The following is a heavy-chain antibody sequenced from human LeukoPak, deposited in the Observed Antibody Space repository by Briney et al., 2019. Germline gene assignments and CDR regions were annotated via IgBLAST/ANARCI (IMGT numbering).Heavy chain of an antibody. V-gene: IGHV4-59*12. Sequence: SETLSLTCTVSGGSISSYYWSWIRQPPGKGLEWIGYIYYSGSTNYNPSLKSRVTISVDTSKNQFSLKLSSVTAADTAVYYCARRRVILTGDTNWYFDLWGRGTLVTVSS. J-gene: IGHJ2*01. CDR1: GGSISSYY. D-gene: IGHD7-27*01. CDR3: ARRRVILTGDTNWYFDL. CDR2: IYYSGST.